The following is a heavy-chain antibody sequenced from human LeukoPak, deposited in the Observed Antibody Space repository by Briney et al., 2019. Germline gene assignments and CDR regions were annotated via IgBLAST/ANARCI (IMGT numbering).Heavy chain of an antibody. Sequence: GGSLRLSCAASGFIFSDYWMHWVRQVPGKGLVWVSRIRGDGTITNYADSVKGRFTVSRDNTNNTFFLQMNNLRDEDAAIYYCVRDDGEDLPLDSWGQGTLVIVSS. D-gene: IGHD4-17*01. CDR1: GFIFSDYW. V-gene: IGHV3-74*01. J-gene: IGHJ4*02. CDR2: IRGDGTIT. CDR3: VRDDGEDLPLDS.